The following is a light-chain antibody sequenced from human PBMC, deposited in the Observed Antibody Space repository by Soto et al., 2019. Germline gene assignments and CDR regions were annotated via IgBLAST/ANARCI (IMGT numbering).Light chain of an antibody. Sequence: EIVLTQSPGTLSVSPGERATLSCRASQSVSSFFLAWYQQKPGQAPRLLIYGASSRATGIPDRFSGSGSGTDFTLTISRLEPEDFAVYYCQQYGSSPGTFGQGTNLEIK. V-gene: IGKV3-20*01. CDR3: QQYGSSPGT. J-gene: IGKJ1*01. CDR2: GAS. CDR1: QSVSSFF.